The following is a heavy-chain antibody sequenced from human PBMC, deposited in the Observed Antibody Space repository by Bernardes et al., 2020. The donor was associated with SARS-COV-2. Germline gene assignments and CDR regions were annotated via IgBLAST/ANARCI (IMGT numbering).Heavy chain of an antibody. V-gene: IGHV4-30-2*01. J-gene: IGHJ5*02. Sequence: SETLSLTCAVSGVSISSGGYSWSWIRQPPGKGLEWIGYIYHSGSTYYNPSLKSRVTISVDRSKNQFSLKLSSVTAADTAVYYCARYSGYDYRNWFDPWGQGTLVTVSS. CDR1: GVSISSGGYS. CDR2: IYHSGST. CDR3: ARYSGYDYRNWFDP. D-gene: IGHD5-12*01.